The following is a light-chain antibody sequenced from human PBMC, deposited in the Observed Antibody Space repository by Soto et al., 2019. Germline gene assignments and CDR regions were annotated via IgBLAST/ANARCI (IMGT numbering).Light chain of an antibody. Sequence: QSVLTQPPAASGSPGQSVTISCTGTSSDVGGYNYVSWHQQHPGKAPKLMIYDVTERPSGVPDRFSGSKSGNTASLTVSGLQPEDEADYYCSSHAGTTVVFGVGTQLTVL. CDR3: SSHAGTTVV. CDR1: SSDVGGYNY. CDR2: DVT. V-gene: IGLV2-8*01. J-gene: IGLJ2*01.